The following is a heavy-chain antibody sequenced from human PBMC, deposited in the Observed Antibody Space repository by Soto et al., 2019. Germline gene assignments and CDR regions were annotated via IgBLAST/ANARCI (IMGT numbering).Heavy chain of an antibody. CDR1: GYTFTSYA. J-gene: IGHJ5*02. V-gene: IGHV1-3*01. CDR3: ARLFPLYSSSWYLAGWFDP. D-gene: IGHD6-13*01. Sequence: RASVKVSCKASGYTFTSYAMHWVRQAPGQRLEWMGWINAGNGNTKYSQKFQGRVTITRDTSASTAYMELSSLRSEDTAVYYCARLFPLYSSSWYLAGWFDPWGQGTLVTVSS. CDR2: INAGNGNT.